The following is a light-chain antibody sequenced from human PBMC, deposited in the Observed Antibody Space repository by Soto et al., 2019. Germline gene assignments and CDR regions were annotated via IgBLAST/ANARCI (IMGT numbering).Light chain of an antibody. CDR2: AAT. CDR3: QQNFSIPFT. J-gene: IGKJ3*01. Sequence: DIQMTQSPASLSASLGDKVTIACRTSQTISRSLNWYHHRPGTAPRLLVYAATTLQSGVPSRFSGSGSETDFNLTISSLQPEDFATYYCQQNFSIPFTFGPGTKVNIK. V-gene: IGKV1-39*01. CDR1: QTISRS.